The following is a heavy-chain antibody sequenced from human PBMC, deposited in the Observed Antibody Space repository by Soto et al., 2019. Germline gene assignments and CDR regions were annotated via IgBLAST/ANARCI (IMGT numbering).Heavy chain of an antibody. CDR2: IWYDGSNK. V-gene: IGHV3-33*01. CDR1: GFTFSSYG. Sequence: GGSLRLSCAASGFTFSSYGMHWVRQAPGKGLEWVAVIWYDGSNKYYADSVKGRFTISRDNSKNTLYLQMNSLRADDTAVYYCAREYCSGGSCYSDYWGQGTLVTVSS. D-gene: IGHD2-15*01. CDR3: AREYCSGGSCYSDY. J-gene: IGHJ4*02.